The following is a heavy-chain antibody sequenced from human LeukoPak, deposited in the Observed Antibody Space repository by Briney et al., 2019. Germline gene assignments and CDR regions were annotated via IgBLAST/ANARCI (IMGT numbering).Heavy chain of an antibody. CDR1: GGSISSNY. V-gene: IGHV4-59*13. Sequence: SENLSLTCTVSGGSISSNYWSWIRQPPGKGREWIGYIYYSGSANYNPSPKSRVTISVDTSKNQFFLKLSSVTVADTAVYYCARDRSLDIVVVPDYYYGMDVWGKGTTVTVSS. J-gene: IGHJ6*04. D-gene: IGHD2-2*03. CDR2: IYYSGSA. CDR3: ARDRSLDIVVVPDYYYGMDV.